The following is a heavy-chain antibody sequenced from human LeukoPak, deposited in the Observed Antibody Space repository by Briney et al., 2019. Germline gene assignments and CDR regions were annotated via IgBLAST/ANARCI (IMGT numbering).Heavy chain of an antibody. D-gene: IGHD5-18*01. J-gene: IGHJ4*02. CDR1: GVSITTHY. V-gene: IGHV4-59*11. CDR3: ATIKSGYPFGYFDF. Sequence: SETLSLTCTVSGVSITTHYWSWLRQPPGKELEWIAYMTDSETAKNNPSLKSRVTLSADTSKNQFSLSLSSVTEADTAVYFCATIKSGYPFGYFDFWGQGILVTVSS. CDR2: MTDSETA.